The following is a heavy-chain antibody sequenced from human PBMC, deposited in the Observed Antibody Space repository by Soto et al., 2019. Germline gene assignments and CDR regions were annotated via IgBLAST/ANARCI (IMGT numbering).Heavy chain of an antibody. V-gene: IGHV1-18*04. J-gene: IGHJ3*02. CDR2: ISAYNGNT. CDR3: ARDGTRVVVTPFDI. D-gene: IGHD3-22*01. Sequence: GASVKVSCKASGYTFTGYYMHWVRQAPGQGLEWMGWISAYNGNTNYAQKLQGRVTMTTDTSTSTAYMELRSLRSDDTAVYYCARDGTRVVVTPFDIWGQGTMVTVSS. CDR1: GYTFTGYY.